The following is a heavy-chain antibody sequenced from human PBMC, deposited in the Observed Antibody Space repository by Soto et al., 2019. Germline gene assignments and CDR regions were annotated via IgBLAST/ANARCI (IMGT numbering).Heavy chain of an antibody. CDR1: GYTFTNSG. V-gene: IGHV1-3*01. Sequence: GASVKVSCKASGYTFTNSGFSWVRQAPGQGLEWMGWINVGNGNTKYSQNFQGRVTINQDTSASTAYMELSSLTSEDTAVYYCAREKWGSGSRWLDPWGQGTLVTVSS. D-gene: IGHD6-19*01. CDR2: INVGNGNT. CDR3: AREKWGSGSRWLDP. J-gene: IGHJ5*02.